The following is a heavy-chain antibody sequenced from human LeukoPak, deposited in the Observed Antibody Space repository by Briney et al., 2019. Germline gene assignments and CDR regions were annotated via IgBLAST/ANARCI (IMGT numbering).Heavy chain of an antibody. J-gene: IGHJ6*02. D-gene: IGHD2-15*01. CDR2: IYYSGST. CDR1: GGSISSSSYY. V-gene: IGHV4-39*07. CDR3: AREHGYCSGGSCSTGGMDV. Sequence: PSETLSLTCTVSGGSISSSSYYWGWIRQPPGKGLEWIGSIYYSGSTYYNPSLKSRVTISVDTSKNQFSLKLSSVTAADTAVYYCAREHGYCSGGSCSTGGMDVWGQGTTVTVSS.